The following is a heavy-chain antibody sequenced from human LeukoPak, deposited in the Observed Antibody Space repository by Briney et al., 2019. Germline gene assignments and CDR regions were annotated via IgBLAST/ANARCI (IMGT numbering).Heavy chain of an antibody. D-gene: IGHD4-17*01. CDR1: GLTFSTSG. Sequence: GGSLRLSCAASGLTFSTSGMHWVRQAPGKGLEWVAFIWSDGSNKYHADSVKGRFTISRDNSKDTLYLQMNSLRAEDTAVYYCARDKGTTCIDNWGQGTLVTVSS. V-gene: IGHV3-33*01. J-gene: IGHJ4*02. CDR3: ARDKGTTCIDN. CDR2: IWSDGSNK.